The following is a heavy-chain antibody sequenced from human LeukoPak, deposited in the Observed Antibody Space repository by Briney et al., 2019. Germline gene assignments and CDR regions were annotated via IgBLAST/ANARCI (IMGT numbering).Heavy chain of an antibody. CDR3: ARSKSSSWYLFDY. J-gene: IGHJ4*02. V-gene: IGHV1-69*13. Sequence: ASVTVSCTASGGTFSSYAISWVRQAPGQGLEWMGGIIPIFGTANYAQKFQGRVTITADESTSTAYMELSSLRSEDTAVYYCARSKSSSWYLFDYWGQGTLVTVSS. CDR2: IIPIFGTA. CDR1: GGTFSSYA. D-gene: IGHD6-13*01.